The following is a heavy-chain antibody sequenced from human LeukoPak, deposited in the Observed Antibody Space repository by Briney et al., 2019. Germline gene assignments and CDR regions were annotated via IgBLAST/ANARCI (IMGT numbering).Heavy chain of an antibody. CDR1: GFTFDDYA. CDR2: ISGDGGST. CDR3: ARDMRGYFDY. V-gene: IGHV3-43*02. Sequence: AGGSLRLSCAASGFTFDDYAMHWVCQAPGKGLEWVSLISGDGGSTYYADSVKGRFTISRDNSKNSLYLQMNSLRTEDTALYYCARDMRGYFDYWGQGTLVTVSS. J-gene: IGHJ4*02. D-gene: IGHD3-10*01.